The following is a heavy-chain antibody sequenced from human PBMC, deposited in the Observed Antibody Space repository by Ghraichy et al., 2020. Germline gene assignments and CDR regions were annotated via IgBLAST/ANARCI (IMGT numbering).Heavy chain of an antibody. Sequence: GSLRLSCAVYGGSFSGYYWSWIRQPPGKGLEWIGEINHSGSTNYNPSLKSRVTISVDTSKNQFSLKLSSVTAADTAVYYCARRLLWWWGFDIWGQGTMVTVSS. CDR3: ARRLLWWWGFDI. V-gene: IGHV4-34*01. CDR1: GGSFSGYY. D-gene: IGHD2-21*01. J-gene: IGHJ3*02. CDR2: INHSGST.